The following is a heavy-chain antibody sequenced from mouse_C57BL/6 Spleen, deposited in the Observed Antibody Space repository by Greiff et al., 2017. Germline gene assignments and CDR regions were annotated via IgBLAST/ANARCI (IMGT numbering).Heavy chain of an antibody. CDR2: IYPSDSET. Sequence: VQLQQPGAELVRPGSSVKLSCKASGYTFTSYWMDWVKQRPGQGLEWIGNIYPSDSETHYNQKFKDKATLTVDKSSSTAYMQLSSLTSEDSAVXYCAIITTVVARGYWGQGTTLTVSS. D-gene: IGHD1-1*01. CDR3: AIITTVVARGY. V-gene: IGHV1-61*01. CDR1: GYTFTSYW. J-gene: IGHJ2*01.